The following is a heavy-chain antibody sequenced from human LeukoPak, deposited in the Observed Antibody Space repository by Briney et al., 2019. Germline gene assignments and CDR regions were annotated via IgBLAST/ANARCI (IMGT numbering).Heavy chain of an antibody. V-gene: IGHV3-74*01. D-gene: IGHD3-10*01. J-gene: IGHJ6*04. Sequence: GGSLRLSCAASGFTVSSNEMSWVRQAPGKGLVWVSRINSDGSSTSYADSVKGRFTISRDNAKNTLYLQMNSLRAEDTAVYYCARDRLLWFGGGDMDVWGKGTTVTTSS. CDR1: GFTVSSNE. CDR3: ARDRLLWFGGGDMDV. CDR2: INSDGSST.